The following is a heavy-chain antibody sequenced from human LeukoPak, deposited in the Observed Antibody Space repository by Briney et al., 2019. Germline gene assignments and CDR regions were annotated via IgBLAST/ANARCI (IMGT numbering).Heavy chain of an antibody. J-gene: IGHJ6*02. CDR3: ARGVCDGINCYPWYYYYGLDA. Sequence: SGTLSLTCGVSGGSISSSNWWSWVRQPPGKGLEWIGEIYHSGSTNYNPSLKSRVIISVDKSKNQFSLKLYSVTAADTAVYYCARGVCDGINCYPWYYYYGLDAWGQGTTVTVSS. CDR1: GGSISSSNW. D-gene: IGHD3-16*01. CDR2: IYHSGST. V-gene: IGHV4-4*02.